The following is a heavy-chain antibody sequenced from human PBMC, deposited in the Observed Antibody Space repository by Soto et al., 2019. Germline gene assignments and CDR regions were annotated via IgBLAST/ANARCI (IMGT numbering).Heavy chain of an antibody. D-gene: IGHD6-13*01. CDR3: AQNEYSSSCWWSRGYYYYYGMDV. CDR2: IIPIFGTA. J-gene: IGHJ6*02. CDR1: GGTFSSYA. V-gene: IGHV1-69*13. Sequence: GASVKVSCKASGGTFSSYAISWVRQAPGQGLEWMGGIIPIFGTANYAQKFQGRVTITADESTSTAYMELSSLRSEDTAVYYCAQNEYSSSCWWSRGYYYYYGMDVWGQGTTVTVSS.